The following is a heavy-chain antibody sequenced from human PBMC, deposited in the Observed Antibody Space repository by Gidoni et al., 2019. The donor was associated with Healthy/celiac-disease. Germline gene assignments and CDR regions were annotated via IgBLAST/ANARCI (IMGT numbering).Heavy chain of an antibody. CDR2: ISGSGGST. CDR3: AKDSYYGSGYFDY. D-gene: IGHD3-10*01. CDR1: GFTVSSYA. J-gene: IGHJ4*02. V-gene: IGHV3-23*01. Sequence: EVQLLESGGGLVQPGGSPRLSCAASGFTVSSYAMSWVRQAPGKGLEWVSAISGSGGSTYYADSVKGRFTISRDNSKNTLYLQMNSLRAEDTAVYYCAKDSYYGSGYFDYWGQGTLVTVSS.